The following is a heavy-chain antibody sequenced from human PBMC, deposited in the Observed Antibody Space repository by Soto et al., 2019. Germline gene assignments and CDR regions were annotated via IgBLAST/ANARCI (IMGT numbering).Heavy chain of an antibody. Sequence: QVQLVQSGAEVKKPGASVKVSCKASGYTFTNYDINWVRQATGQGLEWVGWMTPISGDTGYAQNFQGRVTMTRDTPRSTAYLELSSLTSEDTAVYYCAGNFYNTGRVDHWGQGTVVTVSS. CDR1: GYTFTNYD. V-gene: IGHV1-8*02. J-gene: IGHJ4*02. CDR2: MTPISGDT. D-gene: IGHD3-10*01. CDR3: AGNFYNTGRVDH.